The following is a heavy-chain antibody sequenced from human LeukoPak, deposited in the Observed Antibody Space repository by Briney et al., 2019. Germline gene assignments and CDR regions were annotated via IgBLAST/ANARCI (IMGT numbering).Heavy chain of an antibody. CDR1: GYTFTSYG. CDR2: ISAYNGNT. Sequence: ASVKVSCKASGYTFTSYGISWVRQAPGQGLEWMGWISAYNGNTNYAQTLQGRVTMTTDTSTSTAYMELSSLRSDDTAVYYCARSIGYCSGGSCESFPFDYWGQGTLVTVSS. CDR3: ARSIGYCSGGSCESFPFDY. D-gene: IGHD2-15*01. J-gene: IGHJ4*02. V-gene: IGHV1-18*01.